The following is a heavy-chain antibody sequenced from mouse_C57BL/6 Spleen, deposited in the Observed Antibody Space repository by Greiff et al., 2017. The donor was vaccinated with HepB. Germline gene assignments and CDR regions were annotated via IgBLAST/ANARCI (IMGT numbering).Heavy chain of an antibody. CDR2: IDPNSGGT. J-gene: IGHJ2*01. CDR3: ARDTTVVAYYFDY. V-gene: IGHV1-72*01. D-gene: IGHD1-1*01. CDR1: GYTFTSYW. Sequence: QVQLQHPGAELVKPGASVKLSCKASGYTFTSYWMHWVKQRPGRGLEWIGRIDPNSGGTKYNEKFKSKATLTVDKPSSTAYMQLSSLTSEDSAVYDCARDTTVVAYYFDYWGQGTTLTVSS.